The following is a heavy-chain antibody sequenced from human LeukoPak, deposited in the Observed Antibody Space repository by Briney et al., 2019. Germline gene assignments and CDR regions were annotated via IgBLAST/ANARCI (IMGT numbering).Heavy chain of an antibody. D-gene: IGHD6-13*01. CDR1: GFSFDDYG. Sequence: GSLRLSCAASGFSFDDYGMSWVRQAPGKGLEWVSGINWNGGSTGYVDSVKGRFTISRDNAKNSLYLQMNSLRAEDTALYYCARDAVLRNIAAAGYFDYWGQGTLVTVSS. J-gene: IGHJ4*02. CDR2: INWNGGST. V-gene: IGHV3-20*04. CDR3: ARDAVLRNIAAAGYFDY.